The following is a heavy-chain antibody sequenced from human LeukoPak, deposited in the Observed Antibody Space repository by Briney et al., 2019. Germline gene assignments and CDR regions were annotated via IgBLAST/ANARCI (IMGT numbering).Heavy chain of an antibody. CDR1: GFTFSSYA. V-gene: IGHV3-23*01. CDR3: AKDLRGAY. D-gene: IGHD1-26*01. Sequence: SGGSLRLSCAASGFTFSSYAMSWVRQAPGKGLQWVSSITSSGGSTYYADSVKGRFTISRDNSKNTLYLQMNSLRAEDTAVFYCAKDLRGAYWGQGTLVTVSS. CDR2: ITSSGGST. J-gene: IGHJ4*02.